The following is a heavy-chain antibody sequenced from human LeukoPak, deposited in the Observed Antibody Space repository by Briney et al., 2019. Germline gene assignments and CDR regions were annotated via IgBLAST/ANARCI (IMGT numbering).Heavy chain of an antibody. CDR3: ANAPYYDFWSGHPFEF. Sequence: GGSLRLSCAAPGLTFSSHAMSWVRQAPGKGLEWVSTISGTGGSTYYADSVKGRFTIFSDKSTNTVYLQMNSLRAEDTAVYFCANAPYYDFWSGHPFEFWGQGTLVTVSS. D-gene: IGHD3-3*01. CDR2: ISGTGGST. CDR1: GLTFSSHA. J-gene: IGHJ4*02. V-gene: IGHV3-23*01.